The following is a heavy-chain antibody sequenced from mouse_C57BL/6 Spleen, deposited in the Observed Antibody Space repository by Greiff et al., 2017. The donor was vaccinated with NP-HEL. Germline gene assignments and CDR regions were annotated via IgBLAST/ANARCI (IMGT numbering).Heavy chain of an antibody. Sequence: LQESGAELVRPGTSVKVSCKASGYAFTNYLIEWVKQRPGQGLEWIGVINPGSGGTNYNEKFKGKATLTADKSSSTAYMQLSSLTSEDSAVYFCARSPYYDYDEGFAYWGQGTLVTVSA. CDR2: INPGSGGT. V-gene: IGHV1-54*01. CDR1: GYAFTNYL. J-gene: IGHJ3*01. D-gene: IGHD2-4*01. CDR3: ARSPYYDYDEGFAY.